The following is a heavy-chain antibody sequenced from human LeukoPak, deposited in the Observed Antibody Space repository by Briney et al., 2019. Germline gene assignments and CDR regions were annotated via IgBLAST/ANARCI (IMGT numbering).Heavy chain of an antibody. Sequence: SETLSLTCTVSGASISSYYWSWIRQPPGKGLEWIGYINYSGSTNYSPSLKSRVAISVDTSKSQFSLKLSSVTAADAAVYYCAKMVYAMKGGYYFDYWGQGALVTVSS. J-gene: IGHJ4*02. CDR2: INYSGST. V-gene: IGHV4-59*01. D-gene: IGHD2-8*01. CDR1: GASISSYY. CDR3: AKMVYAMKGGYYFDY.